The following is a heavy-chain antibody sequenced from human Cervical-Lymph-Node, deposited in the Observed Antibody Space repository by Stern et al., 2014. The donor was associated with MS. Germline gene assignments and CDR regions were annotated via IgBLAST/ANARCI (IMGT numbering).Heavy chain of an antibody. Sequence: VHLVESGGGVVQPGRSLRLSCAASGFTFSSSGMHWVRQAPGKGPEWLAIIWYDGSNRYYADSVKGRFTISRDNSKNTLYLQMNSLRAEDTAVYYCAREGGNTAEYFQHWGQGTLVTVSS. CDR3: AREGGNTAEYFQH. J-gene: IGHJ1*01. CDR2: IWYDGSNR. D-gene: IGHD4-23*01. CDR1: GFTFSSSG. V-gene: IGHV3-33*01.